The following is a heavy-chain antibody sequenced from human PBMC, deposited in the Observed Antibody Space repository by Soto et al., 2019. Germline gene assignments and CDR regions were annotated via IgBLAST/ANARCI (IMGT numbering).Heavy chain of an antibody. CDR1: GYSISSGYY. J-gene: IGHJ5*02. D-gene: IGHD3-10*01. Sequence: PSETLSLTCAVSGYSISSGYYWSWIRQPPGKGLEWIAYMSYSGSTSYNPSLKSRVTISVDTSKNQLSLKLSSVTAADTAVYYCASSPRFGELFLDLCGQGTLVTVSS. CDR2: MSYSGST. CDR3: ASSPRFGELFLDL. V-gene: IGHV4-61*01.